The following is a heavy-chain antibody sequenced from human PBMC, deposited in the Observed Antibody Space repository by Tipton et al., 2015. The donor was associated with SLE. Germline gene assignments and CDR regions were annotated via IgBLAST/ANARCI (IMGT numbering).Heavy chain of an antibody. V-gene: IGHV3-33*06. D-gene: IGHD3-10*01. J-gene: IGHJ3*02. CDR3: AKDIGYGSGSYGAAFDI. CDR2: IWYDGSNK. Sequence: SLRLSCAASGFTFSSYGMHWVRQAPGKGLEWVAVIWYDGSNKYYADSVKGRFTISRDNSKNTLYLQMNSLRAEDTAVYYCAKDIGYGSGSYGAAFDIWGQGTMVTVSS. CDR1: GFTFSSYG.